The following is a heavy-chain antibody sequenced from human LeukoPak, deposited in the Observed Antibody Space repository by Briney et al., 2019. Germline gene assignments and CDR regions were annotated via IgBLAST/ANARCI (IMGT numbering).Heavy chain of an antibody. CDR1: GFTFGDYG. CDR3: ASSDIAARPQALYYYYYMDV. J-gene: IGHJ6*03. D-gene: IGHD6-6*01. V-gene: IGHV4-34*01. Sequence: PGRSLRLSCTASGFTFGDYGMSWIRQPPGKGLEWIGEINHSGSTNYNPSLKSRVTISVDTSKNQFSLKLSSVTAADTAVYYCASSDIAARPQALYYYYYMDVWGKGTTVTVSS. CDR2: INHSGST.